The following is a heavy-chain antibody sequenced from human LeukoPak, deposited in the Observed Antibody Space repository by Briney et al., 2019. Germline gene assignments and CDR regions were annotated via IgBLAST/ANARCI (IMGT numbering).Heavy chain of an antibody. Sequence: PGGSLRLSCAASGFTFSGSAMHWVRQASGKGLEWVGRIRSKTNSYATSYAASVKGRFALSRDDSKNTAYLQMNSLRAEDTALYYCALLVGATLDFDNWGQGTLVTVSS. CDR3: ALLVGATLDFDN. J-gene: IGHJ4*02. CDR2: IRSKTNSYAT. V-gene: IGHV3-73*01. CDR1: GFTFSGSA. D-gene: IGHD1-26*01.